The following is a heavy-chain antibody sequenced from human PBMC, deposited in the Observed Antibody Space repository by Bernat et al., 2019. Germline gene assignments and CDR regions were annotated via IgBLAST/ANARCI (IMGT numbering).Heavy chain of an antibody. V-gene: IGHV3-64*01. CDR3: AAGAGVFDY. J-gene: IGHJ4*02. CDR1: VFTFSIYA. Sequence: EVQLVESGGGLAQPGGSLRLSCAAPVFTFSIYAMYWVRQAPGKRLEYVSGVSTNGDITYYANSVKGRFTVSRDNSKNTLYLQMGSLRPEDMAVYYCAAGAGVFDYWGQGTLVTVSS. CDR2: VSTNGDIT. D-gene: IGHD3-10*01.